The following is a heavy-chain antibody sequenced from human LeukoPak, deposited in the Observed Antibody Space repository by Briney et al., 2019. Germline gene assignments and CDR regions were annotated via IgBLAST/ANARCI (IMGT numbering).Heavy chain of an antibody. CDR3: AREMVGGYGPDY. D-gene: IGHD5-18*01. CDR2: INSDGSST. V-gene: IGHV3-74*01. Sequence: GGSLRLSCAASGFTFSSYWMHWVRHAPGKGLVWVSRINSDGSSTSYADSVKGRFTISRDNAKNTLYLQMNSLRAEDTAVYYCAREMVGGYGPDYWGQGTLVTVSS. J-gene: IGHJ4*02. CDR1: GFTFSSYW.